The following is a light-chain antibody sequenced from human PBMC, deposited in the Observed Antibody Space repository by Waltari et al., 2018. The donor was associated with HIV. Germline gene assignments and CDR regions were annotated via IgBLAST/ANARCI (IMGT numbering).Light chain of an antibody. V-gene: IGKV3-15*01. CDR2: GAS. J-gene: IGKJ4*01. CDR3: QQYNNWPLT. Sequence: EVVMTQSPATLSVSPGEGATLSCGASQSVNYILAWYQKKPGKAPRLLLYGASNRASGIPARFSGRGSGKEFTLTITSLQSEDFTVYYCQQYNNWPLTFGGGTKVEIK. CDR1: QSVNYI.